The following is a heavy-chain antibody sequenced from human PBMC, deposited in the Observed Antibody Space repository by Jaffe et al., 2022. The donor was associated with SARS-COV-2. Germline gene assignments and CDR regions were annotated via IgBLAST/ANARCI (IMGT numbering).Heavy chain of an antibody. D-gene: IGHD5-12*01. CDR3: ARDSRDGYNSAPDY. Sequence: QVQLVESGGGVVQPGRSLRLSCAASGFTFSSYGMHWVRQAPGKGLEWVAVIWYDGSNKYYADSVKGRFTISRDNSKNTLYLQMNSLRAEDTAVYYCARDSRDGYNSAPDYWGQGTLVTVSS. J-gene: IGHJ4*02. CDR1: GFTFSSYG. CDR2: IWYDGSNK. V-gene: IGHV3-33*01.